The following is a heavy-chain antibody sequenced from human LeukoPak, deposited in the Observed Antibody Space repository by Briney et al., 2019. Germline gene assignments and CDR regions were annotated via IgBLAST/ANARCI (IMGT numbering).Heavy chain of an antibody. D-gene: IGHD3-3*01. CDR1: GYSISSGYY. Sequence: SETLSLTCTVSGYSISSGYYWGWIRQPPGKGLEWIGSIYHSGSTYYNPSLKSRVTISVDTSKNQFSLKLSSVTAADTAVYYCARVRGDRDFWSGSLYYFDYWGQGTLVTVSS. J-gene: IGHJ4*02. CDR2: IYHSGST. CDR3: ARVRGDRDFWSGSLYYFDY. V-gene: IGHV4-38-2*02.